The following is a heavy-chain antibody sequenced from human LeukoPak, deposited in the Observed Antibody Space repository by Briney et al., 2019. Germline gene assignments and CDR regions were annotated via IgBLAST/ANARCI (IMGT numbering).Heavy chain of an antibody. CDR3: AKEYSPYGMDV. Sequence: GGSLRLPCAASGFTFSSYGMHWVRQAPGKGLEWVAAISYDGSNKYYADSVKGRFTISRDNSKNTLYLQMNSLRAEDTAVYYCAKEYSPYGMDVWGQGTTVTVPS. D-gene: IGHD2-15*01. V-gene: IGHV3-30*18. J-gene: IGHJ6*02. CDR1: GFTFSSYG. CDR2: ISYDGSNK.